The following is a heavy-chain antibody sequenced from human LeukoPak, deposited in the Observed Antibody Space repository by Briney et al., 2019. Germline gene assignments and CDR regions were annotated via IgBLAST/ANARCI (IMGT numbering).Heavy chain of an antibody. D-gene: IGHD1-1*01. Sequence: SETLSLTCTVSGGSISTYYWSWIRQPPGKGLEWIGYIYYSGGTNYNPSLKSRITTSIDTSKNQFSLKLSSVTAADTAVYYRARVGSGSFDYWGQGTLVTVSS. CDR3: ARVGSGSFDY. J-gene: IGHJ4*02. CDR2: IYYSGGT. CDR1: GGSISTYY. V-gene: IGHV4-59*01.